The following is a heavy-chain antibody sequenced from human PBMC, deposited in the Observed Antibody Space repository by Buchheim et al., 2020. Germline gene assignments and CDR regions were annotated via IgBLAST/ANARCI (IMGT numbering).Heavy chain of an antibody. V-gene: IGHV4-30-4*01. CDR1: GGSISSGDYY. CDR3: ARAESTVTEYFDY. CDR2: IFNSGST. J-gene: IGHJ4*02. Sequence: QVHLQESGPGLVKPSQSLSLTCSVSGGSISSGDYYWSWIRQPPGKGLEWIGYIFNSGSTYYNPSLKSRVTISADTSKNLFSLNLSSVTAADTAVYYCARAESTVTEYFDYWGQGTL. D-gene: IGHD4-17*01.